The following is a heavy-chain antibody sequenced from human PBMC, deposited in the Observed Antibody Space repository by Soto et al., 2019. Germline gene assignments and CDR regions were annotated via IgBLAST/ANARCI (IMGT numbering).Heavy chain of an antibody. CDR3: ARAGYSSGWYDWFDP. V-gene: IGHV1-18*01. CDR2: ISAYNGNT. D-gene: IGHD6-19*01. J-gene: IGHJ5*02. CDR1: GYTFTSYG. Sequence: GASVKVSCKASGYTFTSYGISWVRQAPGQGLEWMGWISAYNGNTNYAQKLQGRVTMTTDTSTSTAYMELRSLRSDDTAVYYCARAGYSSGWYDWFDPWGQGTLVTVSS.